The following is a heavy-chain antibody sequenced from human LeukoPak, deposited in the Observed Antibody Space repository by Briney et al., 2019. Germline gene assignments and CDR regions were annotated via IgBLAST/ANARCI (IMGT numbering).Heavy chain of an antibody. CDR3: ARDAADYYDFGYFDY. Sequence: GGSLGLSCAASGFTFSSYAMHWVRQAPGKGLEWVAVISYDGSNKYYADSVKGRFTISRDNSKNTLYLQMNSLRAEDTAVYYCARDAADYYDFGYFDYWGQGTLVTVSS. CDR2: ISYDGSNK. D-gene: IGHD3-22*01. V-gene: IGHV3-30-3*01. CDR1: GFTFSSYA. J-gene: IGHJ4*02.